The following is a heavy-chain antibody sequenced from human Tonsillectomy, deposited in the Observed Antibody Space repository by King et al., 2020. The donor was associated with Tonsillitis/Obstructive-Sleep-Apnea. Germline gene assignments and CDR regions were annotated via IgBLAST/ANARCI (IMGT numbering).Heavy chain of an antibody. J-gene: IGHJ4*02. V-gene: IGHV3-20*04. CDR2: INWSGGGT. CDR3: ARDLRGVENNYYGSGSPDY. Sequence: VQLVESGGGVVRPGGSLRLSCAGYGFTFDNYGMSWVRQAPGKGLEWGSGINWSGGGTGYADSVKGRFTISRDNAKNSLYLQLNSLRDGDTAFYYCARDLRGVENNYYGSGSPDYWGQGTLVTVSS. CDR1: GFTFDNYG. D-gene: IGHD3-10*01.